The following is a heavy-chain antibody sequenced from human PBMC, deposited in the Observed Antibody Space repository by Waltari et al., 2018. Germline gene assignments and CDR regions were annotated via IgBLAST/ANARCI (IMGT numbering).Heavy chain of an antibody. D-gene: IGHD4-17*01. Sequence: EVQLVESGGGLVKPGGSLRLSCAASGFTLSTYSMNWLRQAPGKGLEWVSSISSRSYIYYVDSVKGRFTISRDNAKNSLYLQMNSLRAEDTAVYYCGRDVYGDYVGGGGGAFDIWGQGTMVTVSS. CDR3: GRDVYGDYVGGGGGAFDI. V-gene: IGHV3-21*01. CDR2: ISSRSYI. J-gene: IGHJ3*02. CDR1: GFTLSTYS.